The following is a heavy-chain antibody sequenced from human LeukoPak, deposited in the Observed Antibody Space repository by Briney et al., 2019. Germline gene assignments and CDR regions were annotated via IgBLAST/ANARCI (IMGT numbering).Heavy chain of an antibody. J-gene: IGHJ2*01. CDR3: ARSGNTGRNWYFDL. CDR2: IFPSGGEI. CDR1: GFTFSTFT. V-gene: IGHV3-21*01. Sequence: GGSLRLSCAASGFTFSTFTMIWVRQPPGKGLEWVSSIFPSGGEIHYADSVKGRFTISRDNAKNSLYLQMNSLRAEDTAVYYCARSGNTGRNWYFDLWGRGTLVTVSS. D-gene: IGHD3-10*01.